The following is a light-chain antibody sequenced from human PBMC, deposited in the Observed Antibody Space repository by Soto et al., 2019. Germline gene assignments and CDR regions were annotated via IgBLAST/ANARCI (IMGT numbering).Light chain of an antibody. CDR3: SAYAGSNTFV. Sequence: QSALAQPPSASGSPGQSGTISCTGISSDVGDNYVSWYQQHLGKAPKLIIYEVTLRPSGVPDRFSGSKSGNAASLTVSGLQADDEDDYYCSAYAGSNTFVFGTGTKLTVL. J-gene: IGLJ1*01. CDR2: EVT. CDR1: SSDVGDNY. V-gene: IGLV2-8*01.